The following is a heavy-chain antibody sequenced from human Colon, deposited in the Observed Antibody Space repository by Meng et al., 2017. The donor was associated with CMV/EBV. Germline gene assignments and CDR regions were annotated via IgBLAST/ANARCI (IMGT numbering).Heavy chain of an antibody. J-gene: IGHJ4*02. CDR3: ARSGVGAGDY. CDR2: IWYDGSNS. Sequence: GESLKISCAASGFTFSSYAMSWVRQAPGKGLEWVAFIWYDGSNSYHADSVKGRFTISRDNSKNTLYLQMNSLGRDDTTVYYCARSGVGAGDYWGQGTLVTVSS. V-gene: IGHV3-33*08. CDR1: GFTFSSYA. D-gene: IGHD1-26*01.